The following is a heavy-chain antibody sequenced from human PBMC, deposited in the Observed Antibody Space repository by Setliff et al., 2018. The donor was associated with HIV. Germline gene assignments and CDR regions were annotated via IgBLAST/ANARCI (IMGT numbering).Heavy chain of an antibody. D-gene: IGHD2-15*01. CDR1: GDTFNSYA. CDR2: ISAYNGNT. V-gene: IGHV1-18*01. J-gene: IGHJ6*03. CDR3: ARDLAYCSGGSCYRPLIYYFYYMDV. Sequence: ASVKVSCKASGDTFNSYAISWVRQAPGQGLEWMGWISAYNGNTNYAQKFQGRVTMTSDASIRTAYMELSGLTSDDTATYYCARDLAYCSGGSCYRPLIYYFYYMDVWGKGTTVTVSS.